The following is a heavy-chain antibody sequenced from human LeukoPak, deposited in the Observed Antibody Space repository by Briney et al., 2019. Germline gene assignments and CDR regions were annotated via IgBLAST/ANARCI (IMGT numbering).Heavy chain of an antibody. J-gene: IGHJ4*02. V-gene: IGHV1-2*06. D-gene: IGHD4-17*01. Sequence: GASVKVSCKASGYTFTGYYMHWVRQAPGQGLERMGRINPNSGGTNYAQKFQGRVTMTRDTSISTAYMELSRLRSDDTAVYYCARASATVTTLFDYWGQGTLVTVSS. CDR1: GYTFTGYY. CDR3: ARASATVTTLFDY. CDR2: INPNSGGT.